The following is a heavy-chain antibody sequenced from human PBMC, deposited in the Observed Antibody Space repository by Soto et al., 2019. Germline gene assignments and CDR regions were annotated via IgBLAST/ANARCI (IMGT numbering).Heavy chain of an antibody. CDR3: ARVPWELLTPDPYYFDY. CDR1: GFTFSSYA. V-gene: IGHV3-30-3*01. J-gene: IGHJ4*02. CDR2: VAYDGSNK. D-gene: IGHD1-26*01. Sequence: QVQLVESGGGVVQPGRSLGLSCAASGFTFSSYAMHWVRQAPGKGLEWVAIVAYDGSNKYYADSVKGRFTIARDNSKNTLYLQMNSLRVEDAAVYCARVPWELLTPDPYYFDYWGQGTLGAVSS.